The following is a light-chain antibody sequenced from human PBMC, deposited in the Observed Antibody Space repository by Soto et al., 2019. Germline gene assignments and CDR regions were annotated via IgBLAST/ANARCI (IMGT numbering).Light chain of an antibody. CDR2: WAS. CDR1: QSVLYNSNNKNY. V-gene: IGKV4-1*01. CDR3: QQYYITPYT. Sequence: DIVMTQSPDSLAVSLGERATINCKSSQSVLYNSNNKNYLAWYQQKAGQPPKLLIYWASTRESGVPDRFSGSGSGTDFTLTISSLQAEDVAVYYCQQYYITPYTFGQGTKLEIK. J-gene: IGKJ2*01.